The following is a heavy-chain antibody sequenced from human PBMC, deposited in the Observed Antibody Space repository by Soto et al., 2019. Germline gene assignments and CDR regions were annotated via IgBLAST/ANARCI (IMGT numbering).Heavy chain of an antibody. V-gene: IGHV4-59*01. CDR3: ARRGYGPGFPYYYGMDV. CDR2: IYYSGST. D-gene: IGHD3-10*01. CDR1: GGSMSSYY. J-gene: IGHJ6*02. Sequence: SETLSLTSTVSGGSMSSYYWSWIRQPPGKGLEWIGYIYYSGSTNYNPSLKSRVTMSVDTPKNQFSLKLSSVTAADTAVYYCARRGYGPGFPYYYGMDVWGQGTTVTSP.